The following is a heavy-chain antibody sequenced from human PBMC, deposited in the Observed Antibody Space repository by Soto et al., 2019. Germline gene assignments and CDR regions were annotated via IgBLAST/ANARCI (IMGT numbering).Heavy chain of an antibody. D-gene: IGHD3-22*01. CDR2: IYSSGNA. CDR1: LDSISNSY. CDR3: AKGRGFYSDNYFDP. Sequence: SETLSLTCIVSLDSISNSYWTWIRQPAGKGLEWIGHIYSSGNANYNPSLKSRVTMSLDTSKNQFSLSLKSVTAADTDIYYCAKGRGFYSDNYFDPWGQGTQVT. J-gene: IGHJ5*02. V-gene: IGHV4-4*07.